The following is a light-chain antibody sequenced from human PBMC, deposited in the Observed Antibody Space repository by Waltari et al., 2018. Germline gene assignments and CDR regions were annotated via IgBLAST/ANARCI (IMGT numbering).Light chain of an antibody. V-gene: IGKV4-1*01. CDR3: HQYFAPPYT. CDR1: HSLLYYSTNKNN. Sequence: DIVMTQSPDSLTVSLGERATTNCKPSHSLLYYSTNKNNISWYQQKPGQAPKLLIYWASTRDSGVPDRFSGSGSETDFTLTISSLQAEDVAVYHCHQYFAPPYTFGRGTKLEIK. J-gene: IGKJ2*01. CDR2: WAS.